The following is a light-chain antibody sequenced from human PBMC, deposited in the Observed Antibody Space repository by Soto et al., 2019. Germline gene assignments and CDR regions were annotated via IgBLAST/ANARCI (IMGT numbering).Light chain of an antibody. CDR2: AAS. J-gene: IGKJ5*01. CDR1: QSIFSS. CDR3: QQSYNSPPIT. Sequence: DIQMTQSPFSMSASVGDRVTITCRAGQSIFSSLNWYQHKPGKAPKLLIYAASTLQSGVPSRFRGSGYGTHFALTISCLTPEDFATYYCQQSYNSPPITYGQGTRLEIK. V-gene: IGKV1-39*01.